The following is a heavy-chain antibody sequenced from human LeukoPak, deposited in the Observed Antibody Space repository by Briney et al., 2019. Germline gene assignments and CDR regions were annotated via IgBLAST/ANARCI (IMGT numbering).Heavy chain of an antibody. D-gene: IGHD2-21*02. CDR2: ISGSGGST. J-gene: IGHJ1*01. CDR1: GFTFSSYA. Sequence: PGGSLRLSCAASGFTFSSYAMSWVRQAPGEGLEWVSAISGSGGSTYYADSVKGRFTISRDNSKNTLYLQMNSLRAEDTAVYYCAKDGQVTAIPEYFQHWGQGTLVTVSS. CDR3: AKDGQVTAIPEYFQH. V-gene: IGHV3-23*01.